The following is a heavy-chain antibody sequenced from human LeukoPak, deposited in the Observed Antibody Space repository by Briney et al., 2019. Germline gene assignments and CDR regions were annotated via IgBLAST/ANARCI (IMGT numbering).Heavy chain of an antibody. CDR1: GFTFSNAW. J-gene: IGHJ4*02. V-gene: IGHV3-15*01. CDR2: IKSKSDCGTT. CDR3: TTEDIAVTGIGLDY. D-gene: IGHD6-19*01. Sequence: PGGSLRLSCAASGFTFSNAWMRGVRQAPGKGLEWVGRIKSKSDCGTTDNAAPVKGRFTISRDDSKNTLYLQMNSLKTEDTAVYYCTTEDIAVTGIGLDYWGQGTLVTVSS.